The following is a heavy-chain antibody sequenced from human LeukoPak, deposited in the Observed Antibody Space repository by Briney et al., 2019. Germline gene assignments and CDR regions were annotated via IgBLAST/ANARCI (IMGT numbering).Heavy chain of an antibody. CDR3: GIFMDVVPGTMS. Sequence: RSETLSLTCGVYAGSLTNYFCHWIRHAPGKGLEWVGEISHGGITKHNPSLKSRVTMSQDTSKRQFSLKMNSMTAADTGVYYCGIFMDVVPGTMSWGLGTLVTVSS. J-gene: IGHJ4*02. V-gene: IGHV4-34*01. D-gene: IGHD3-22*01. CDR1: AGSLTNYF. CDR2: ISHGGIT.